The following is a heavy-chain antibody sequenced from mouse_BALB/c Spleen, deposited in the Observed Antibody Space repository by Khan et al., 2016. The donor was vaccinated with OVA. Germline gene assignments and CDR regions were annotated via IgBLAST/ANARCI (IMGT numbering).Heavy chain of an antibody. V-gene: IGHV5-17*02. CDR1: GFTFSSFG. Sequence: DVHLVESGGGLVQPGGSRKLSCAASGFTFSSFGMHWVRQAPKKGLEWVAYISSGSSTIYYVDTVKGRFTISRDSHKNTLFLQMTSLRSEDTAMYYCARSGGNFHWYFDVWGEGTSVTVSS. CDR3: ARSGGNFHWYFDV. J-gene: IGHJ1*01. D-gene: IGHD2-1*01. CDR2: ISSGSSTI.